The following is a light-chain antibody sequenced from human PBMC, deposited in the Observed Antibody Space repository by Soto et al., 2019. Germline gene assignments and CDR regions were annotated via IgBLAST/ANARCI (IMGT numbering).Light chain of an antibody. CDR3: QSYDSSNLHVV. CDR2: EDN. V-gene: IGLV6-57*02. Sequence: NFMLTQPHSVSESPGKTVTISCTGSSGSIASNYVQRYQQRPGSAPTTVIYEDNQRPSGVPDRFSGSIDSSSNSASLTISGLKTEDEADYYCQSYDSSNLHVVFGGGTKLTVL. J-gene: IGLJ2*01. CDR1: SGSIASNY.